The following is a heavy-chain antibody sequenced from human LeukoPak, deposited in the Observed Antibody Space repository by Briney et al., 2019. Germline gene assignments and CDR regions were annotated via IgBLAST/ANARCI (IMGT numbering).Heavy chain of an antibody. CDR3: ARRGAYCGGDCYFPFDY. CDR1: GYTFTSYG. D-gene: IGHD2-21*01. CDR2: ISVYSGNT. V-gene: IGHV1-18*01. J-gene: IGHJ4*02. Sequence: ASVNVSCKASGYTFTSYGISWVRQAPGQGLEWMGWISVYSGNTNYAQKLQGRVTMTTDTSTSTAYMELSRLRSDDTAVYYCARRGAYCGGDCYFPFDYWGQGTLVTVSS.